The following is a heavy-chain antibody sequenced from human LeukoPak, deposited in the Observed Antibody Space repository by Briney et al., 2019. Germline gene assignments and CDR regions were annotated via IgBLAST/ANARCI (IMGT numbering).Heavy chain of an antibody. CDR3: ARDFPTYDFWSGYYLHYGMDV. D-gene: IGHD3-3*01. V-gene: IGHV3-48*03. CDR2: ISSSGRTI. Sequence: GGSLSLPCEASGLTLSSYEMNWVGQAPGKGLEWVSSISSSGRTIYYADSVKGRFTISRDNAKNSLYLQMNSLRAEDTAVYYCARDFPTYDFWSGYYLHYGMDVWGQGTTVTVSS. CDR1: GLTLSSYE. J-gene: IGHJ6*02.